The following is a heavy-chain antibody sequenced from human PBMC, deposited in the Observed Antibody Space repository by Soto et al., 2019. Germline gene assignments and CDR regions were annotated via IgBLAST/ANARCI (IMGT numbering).Heavy chain of an antibody. CDR3: ARDAYYGDPPYYYYYGMDV. V-gene: IGHV4-31*03. J-gene: IGHJ6*02. CDR1: GGSISSGDYY. Sequence: QVQLQESGPGLVKPSQTLSLTCTVSGGSISSGDYYWSWIRQHPGKGLEWIGYIYYSGGTYYNPSLKSRVTISVDTSNNQFSLKLRSVTAAATAVYYCARDAYYGDPPYYYYYGMDVWGQGTTVTVSS. D-gene: IGHD4-17*01. CDR2: IYYSGGT.